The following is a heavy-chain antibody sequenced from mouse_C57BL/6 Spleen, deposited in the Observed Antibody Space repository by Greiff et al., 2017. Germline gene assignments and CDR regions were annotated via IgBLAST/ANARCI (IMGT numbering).Heavy chain of an antibody. D-gene: IGHD2-10*02. CDR2: ISGGGGNT. J-gene: IGHJ1*03. CDR1: GFTFSSYT. V-gene: IGHV5-9*01. Sequence: EVQLVESGGGLVKPGGSLKLSCAASGFTFSSYTMSWVRQTPEKRLEWVATISGGGGNTYYPDSVKGRFTISRDNAKNTLHLQMSSLRSEDTALYYCARPLGWYFDVWGTGTTVTVSS. CDR3: ARPLGWYFDV.